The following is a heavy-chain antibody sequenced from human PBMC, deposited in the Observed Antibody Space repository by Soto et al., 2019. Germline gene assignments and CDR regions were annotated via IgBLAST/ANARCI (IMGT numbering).Heavy chain of an antibody. D-gene: IGHD6-13*01. CDR3: ARDPMSSSWYDY. J-gene: IGHJ4*02. V-gene: IGHV3-11*06. CDR2: ISSSSSYT. CDR1: GFTFSDYY. Sequence: GGSLRLSCAASGFTFSDYYMSWIRQAPGKGLEWVSYISSSSSYTNYADSVKGRFTISRDNAKNSLYLQMNSLRAEDTAVYYCARDPMSSSWYDYWGQGTLVTVSS.